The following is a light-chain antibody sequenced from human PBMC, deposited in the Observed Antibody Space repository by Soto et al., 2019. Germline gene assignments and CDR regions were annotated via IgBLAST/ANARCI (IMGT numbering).Light chain of an antibody. Sequence: QSVLTQPPSASGTPGQRVTISCSGSSPNIGGNAVNWYQQLPGTAPKVLIYSNNQRPSGVPDRFSGSKSGTSASLAISGLRSEDEADYYCAAWDDSLSGLVFGGGTKVTVL. V-gene: IGLV1-47*02. CDR1: SPNIGGNA. CDR2: SNN. CDR3: AAWDDSLSGLV. J-gene: IGLJ2*01.